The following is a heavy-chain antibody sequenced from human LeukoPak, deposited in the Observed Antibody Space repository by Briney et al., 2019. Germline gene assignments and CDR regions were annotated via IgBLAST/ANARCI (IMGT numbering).Heavy chain of an antibody. V-gene: IGHV3-23*01. Sequence: GGSLRLSCAASGFTFSSYGMSWVRQAPGKGLEWVSGISGGGASTFYADSVKGRFTISRDNSKNTLFLQMNSLRAEDTATYYCARASGYYYDSSGSTTDDYWGQGTRVTVSS. D-gene: IGHD3-22*01. J-gene: IGHJ4*02. CDR1: GFTFSSYG. CDR3: ARASGYYYDSSGSTTDDY. CDR2: ISGGGAST.